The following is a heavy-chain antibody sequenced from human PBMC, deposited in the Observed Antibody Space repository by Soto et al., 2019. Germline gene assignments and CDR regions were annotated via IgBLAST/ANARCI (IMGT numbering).Heavy chain of an antibody. Sequence: GGSLRLSCAASGFTFSSYGMHWVRQAPGKGLEWVAVIWYDGSNKYYADSVKGRFTISRDNSKNTLYLQMNSLRAEDTAVYYCARDLLSSSWYFDYWGQGTLVTVSS. CDR1: GFTFSSYG. V-gene: IGHV3-33*08. CDR3: ARDLLSSSWYFDY. CDR2: IWYDGSNK. D-gene: IGHD6-13*01. J-gene: IGHJ4*02.